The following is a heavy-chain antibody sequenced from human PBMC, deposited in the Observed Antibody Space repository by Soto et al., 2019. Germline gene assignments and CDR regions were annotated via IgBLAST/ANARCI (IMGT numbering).Heavy chain of an antibody. D-gene: IGHD2-2*01. J-gene: IGHJ4*02. CDR1: GLTFSSYA. CDR3: AKAHQYCTSNNCYAMGTY. V-gene: IGHV3-23*01. Sequence: PGGSLRLSCAASGLTFSSYAMNWVRQAPGKGLEWVSVISDSGGRTYYADSVKGRFTVSRDNSKNTLFLQMNSLRAEDTAVYYCAKAHQYCTSNNCYAMGTYWGQGSLVTVSS. CDR2: ISDSGGRT.